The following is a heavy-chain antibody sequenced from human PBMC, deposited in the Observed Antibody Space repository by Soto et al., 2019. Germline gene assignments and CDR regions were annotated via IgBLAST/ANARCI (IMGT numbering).Heavy chain of an antibody. CDR3: AREGLGDGSDY. CDR1: GGSVSSGSYY. V-gene: IGHV4-61*01. Sequence: QVQLQESGPGLVKPSETLSLTCTVSGGSVSSGSYYWSWIRQPPGKGLEWIGYIYYSGSTKYNPSLKSRVTISVDTSNNQFSLKLSSVTAADTAVYYCAREGLGDGSDYWGQGTLVTVSS. J-gene: IGHJ4*02. D-gene: IGHD1-26*01. CDR2: IYYSGST.